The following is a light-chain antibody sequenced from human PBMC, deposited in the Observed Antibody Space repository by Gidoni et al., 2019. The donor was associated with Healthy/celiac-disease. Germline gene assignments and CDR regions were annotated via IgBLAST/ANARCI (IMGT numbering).Light chain of an antibody. CDR1: KSVNSS. CDR2: DAS. J-gene: IGKJ5*01. CDR3: QQRSNWPPIT. V-gene: IGKV3-11*01. Sequence: EIVLTQSPATLSLSPGERATLSCRASKSVNSSLAWYQQKPGQAPRLLIYDASNRATGIPARFSGSGSGTDLTLTISSLEPEDFAVYYCQQRSNWPPITFGQGTRLEIK.